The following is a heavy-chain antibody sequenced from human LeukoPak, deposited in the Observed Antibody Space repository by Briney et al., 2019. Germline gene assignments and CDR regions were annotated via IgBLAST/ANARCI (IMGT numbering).Heavy chain of an antibody. J-gene: IGHJ4*02. D-gene: IGHD1-26*01. CDR3: ARDGGSGSYFVDY. V-gene: IGHV3-23*01. Sequence: GALRLSCAASGFTFSNYAMSWVRQAPGKGLEWVSAISGSGDNTYYADSVKGRFTVSRDNSKNTLYVQMKSLRAEDTAVYYCARDGGSGSYFVDYWGQGTLVTVSS. CDR2: ISGSGDNT. CDR1: GFTFSNYA.